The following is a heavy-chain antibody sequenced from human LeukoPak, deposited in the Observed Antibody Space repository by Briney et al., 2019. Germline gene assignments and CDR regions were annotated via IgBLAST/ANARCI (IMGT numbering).Heavy chain of an antibody. V-gene: IGHV4-39*07. CDR3: ARGSPGYGGNSEMVY. CDR2: IYYSGST. CDR1: GGSISSSSYY. Sequence: ASETLSLTCTVSGGSISSSSYYWGWIRQPPGEGLEWIGSIYYSGSTYYNPPLKSRVTISVDTSKNQFSLKLSSVTAADTALYYCARGSPGYGGNSEMVYWGQGTLVTVSS. J-gene: IGHJ4*02. D-gene: IGHD4-23*01.